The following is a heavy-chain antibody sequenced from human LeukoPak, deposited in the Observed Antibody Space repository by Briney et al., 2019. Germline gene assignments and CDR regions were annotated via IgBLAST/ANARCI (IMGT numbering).Heavy chain of an antibody. CDR2: INPSGSAT. CDR1: GITFSSYT. D-gene: IGHD2-2*01. V-gene: IGHV3-23*01. Sequence: GGSLRLSCAVSGITFSSYTMSWVRQAPGKGLEWVSDINPSGSATYYADSAKGRFTISRDNSKNTLYLQMNSLRAEDTAVYYCAKALSASSYDYWGQGTLVTVSS. J-gene: IGHJ4*02. CDR3: AKALSASSYDY.